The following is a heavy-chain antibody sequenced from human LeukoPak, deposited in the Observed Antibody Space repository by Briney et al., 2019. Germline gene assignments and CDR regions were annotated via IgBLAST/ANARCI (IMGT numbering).Heavy chain of an antibody. D-gene: IGHD3-10*01. V-gene: IGHV1-8*01. CDR3: ARGSISGFGEFAYGMDV. Sequence: GASVKVSCKASGYTFTSYDINWVRQATGQGLEWMGWMNPNSGNTGYAQKFQGRVTMTRNTSISTAYMELSSLRSEDTAVYYCARGSISGFGEFAYGMDVWGQGTTVTVSS. CDR2: MNPNSGNT. J-gene: IGHJ6*02. CDR1: GYTFTSYD.